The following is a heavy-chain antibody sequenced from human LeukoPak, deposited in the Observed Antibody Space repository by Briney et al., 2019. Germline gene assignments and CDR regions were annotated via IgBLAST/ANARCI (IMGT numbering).Heavy chain of an antibody. CDR2: IYSGGST. J-gene: IGHJ6*02. CDR1: GFTVSSNY. Sequence: VGSLRLSCAASGFTVSSNYMSWVRQAPGKGLEWVSVIYSGGSTYYADSVKGRFTISRDNSKNTLYLQMNSLRAEDTAVYYCAGYSSSWSDYYYGMDVWGQGTTVTVSS. CDR3: AGYSSSWSDYYYGMDV. V-gene: IGHV3-66*01. D-gene: IGHD6-13*01.